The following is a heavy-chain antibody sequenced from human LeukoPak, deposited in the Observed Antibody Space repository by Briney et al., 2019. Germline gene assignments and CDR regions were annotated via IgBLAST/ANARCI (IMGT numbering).Heavy chain of an antibody. V-gene: IGHV4-59*12. J-gene: IGHJ5*02. CDR3: ARRYYGSGSYRFDP. D-gene: IGHD3-10*01. Sequence: SETLSLTCTVSGASIKTYYWSWIRQSPGKGLEWIGYIYYTGTTDCNPSLKSRLTISVDMSKNQFSLKLSSVTAADTAVYYCARRYYGSGSYRFDPWGQGTLVTVSS. CDR2: IYYTGTT. CDR1: GASIKTYY.